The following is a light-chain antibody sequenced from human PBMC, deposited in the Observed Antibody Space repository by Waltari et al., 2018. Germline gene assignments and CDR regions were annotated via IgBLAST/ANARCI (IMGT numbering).Light chain of an antibody. CDR2: HTN. CDR3: AAWDDSLNGWV. CDR1: PSSLGSNV. V-gene: IGLV1-44*01. Sequence: QSLLTQPPSASGTPGQRVTISSSARPSSLGSNVLYWSQHLPRTAPQLLLFHTNQRPSGVPDRFSGSKSGTSASLAISGLQSEDEADYYCAAWDDSLNGWVFGGGTKVTVL. J-gene: IGLJ3*02.